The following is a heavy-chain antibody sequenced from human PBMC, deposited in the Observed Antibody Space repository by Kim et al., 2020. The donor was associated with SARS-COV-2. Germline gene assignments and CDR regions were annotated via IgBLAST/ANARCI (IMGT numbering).Heavy chain of an antibody. CDR3: AKDYSDTPFGL. V-gene: IGHV3-9*01. J-gene: IGHJ2*01. D-gene: IGHD2-15*01. CDR1: GFTFDDYA. CDR2: ISWNSGSI. Sequence: GGSLRLSCAASGFTFDDYAMHWVRQAPGKGLEWVSGISWNSGSIGYADSVKGRFTISRDNAKNSLYLQMNSLRAEDTALYYCAKDYSDTPFGLWGRGTLVTVSS.